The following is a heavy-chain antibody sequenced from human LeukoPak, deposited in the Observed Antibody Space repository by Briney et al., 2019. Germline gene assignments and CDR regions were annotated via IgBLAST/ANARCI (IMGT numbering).Heavy chain of an antibody. Sequence: GGSLRLSCAASGFTFSNYAMSWVRQAPGKGLEWVSTLSGTGGSTYYADSVKGRFTISRDNSKNTVYLQMSSLRVEDTAVYYCVKGDFWSGLGGFDPWGQGTLVTVSS. CDR2: LSGTGGST. D-gene: IGHD3-3*01. J-gene: IGHJ5*02. CDR3: VKGDFWSGLGGFDP. CDR1: GFTFSNYA. V-gene: IGHV3-23*01.